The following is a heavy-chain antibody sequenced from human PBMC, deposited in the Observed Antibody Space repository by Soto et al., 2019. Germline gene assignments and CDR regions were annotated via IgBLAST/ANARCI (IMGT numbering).Heavy chain of an antibody. V-gene: IGHV1-46*01. CDR3: ARGPMVRGPISGDYYGMDV. CDR2: INPSGGST. Sequence: QVQLVQSGAEVKKPGASVKVSCKASGYTFTSYYMHWVRQAPGQGLEWMGIINPSGGSTSYAQKFQGKVTMTRDTSTSTVYMELSSLRSEDTAVYYCARGPMVRGPISGDYYGMDVWGQGTTVTVSS. CDR1: GYTFTSYY. D-gene: IGHD3-10*01. J-gene: IGHJ6*02.